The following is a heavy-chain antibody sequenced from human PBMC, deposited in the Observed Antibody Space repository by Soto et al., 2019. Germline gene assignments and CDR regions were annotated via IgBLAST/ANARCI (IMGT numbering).Heavy chain of an antibody. J-gene: IGHJ6*02. Sequence: ASVKVSCKASGYTFTSYGISWVRQAPGQGLEWMGWISAYNGNTNYAQKLQGRVTMTTDTSTSTAYMELRSLRSDDTAVYYCARDIVVVPAAILDYYYGMDVWGQGTTVTVSS. CDR2: ISAYNGNT. CDR3: ARDIVVVPAAILDYYYGMDV. V-gene: IGHV1-18*04. CDR1: GYTFTSYG. D-gene: IGHD2-2*02.